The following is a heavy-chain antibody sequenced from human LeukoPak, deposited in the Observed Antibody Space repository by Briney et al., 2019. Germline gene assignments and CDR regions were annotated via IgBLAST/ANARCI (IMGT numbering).Heavy chain of an antibody. J-gene: IGHJ1*01. Sequence: GCSLSLSNPASGFIFRKPWLHGVRLVPGKGLEWIGRIKNEGRGRPTSNIATVQGRFTISRNYSRTTLYLEMVSLKTEDTAVYYFVTDGGLLPYYLTYWGQGTLVTVSS. CDR1: GFIFRKPW. CDR3: VTDGGLLPYYLTY. CDR2: IKNEGRGRPT. V-gene: IGHV3-15*08. D-gene: IGHD3-10*01.